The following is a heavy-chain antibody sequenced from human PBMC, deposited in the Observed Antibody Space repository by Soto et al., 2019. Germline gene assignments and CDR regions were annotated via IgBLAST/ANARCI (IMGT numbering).Heavy chain of an antibody. CDR2: ISGSGGST. Sequence: EVQLLESGGGLVQPGGSLRLSCAASGFTFSSYAMSWVRQAPGKGLEWVSAISGSGGSTYYADSVKGRFTISRDNSKNTLYLQLNGLRAEDTAVYYCAKAAGWFGELFAYYFDYWGQGPLVTVSS. CDR3: AKAAGWFGELFAYYFDY. D-gene: IGHD3-10*01. CDR1: GFTFSSYA. J-gene: IGHJ4*02. V-gene: IGHV3-23*01.